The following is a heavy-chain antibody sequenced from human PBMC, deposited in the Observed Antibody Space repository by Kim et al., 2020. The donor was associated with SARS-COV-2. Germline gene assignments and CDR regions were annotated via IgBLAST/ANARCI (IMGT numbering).Heavy chain of an antibody. CDR2: IIPIFGTA. D-gene: IGHD3-22*01. CDR1: GGTFSSYA. J-gene: IGHJ5*02. CDR3: ARSNYYDSSGYPPLS. Sequence: ASVKVSCKASGGTFSSYAISWVRQAPGQGLEWMGGIIPIFGTANYAQKFQGRVTITADESTSTAYMELSSLRSEDTAVYYCARSNYYDSSGYPPLSWGQGTLVTVSS. V-gene: IGHV1-69*13.